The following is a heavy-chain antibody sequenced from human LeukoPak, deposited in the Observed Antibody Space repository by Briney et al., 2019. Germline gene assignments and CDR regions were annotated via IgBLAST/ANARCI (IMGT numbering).Heavy chain of an antibody. CDR1: GGAFSGYY. D-gene: IGHD2-21*01. J-gene: IGHJ4*02. V-gene: IGHV4-34*01. CDR3: ARGHIVSSNFYYFEY. CDR2: INESGST. Sequence: PSETLSLTCAVYGGAFSGYYWSWIRQTPDKGLEWIGEINESGSTKSNPSLESRVTMSLETLRKQSALKLQSLTGADTAVYYCARGHIVSSNFYYFEYWGRGTLVTVSS.